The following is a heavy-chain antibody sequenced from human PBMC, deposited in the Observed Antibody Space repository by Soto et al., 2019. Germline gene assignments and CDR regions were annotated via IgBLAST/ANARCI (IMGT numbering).Heavy chain of an antibody. CDR2: MNPQTGNT. CDR1: GYTFTRYY. J-gene: IGHJ6*03. V-gene: IGHV1-8*01. Sequence: QVQLVQSGSEGKEPGASMKISCQASGYTFTRYYITWVRQATGQGLAWMGWMNPQTGNTAYAEKFQGRVTMTRSTSINTAYMELSALRSEDTAVYYCARLSEESSSSNYYYFYMDVWGKGSTVTVSS. CDR3: ARLSEESSSSNYYYFYMDV. D-gene: IGHD6-6*01.